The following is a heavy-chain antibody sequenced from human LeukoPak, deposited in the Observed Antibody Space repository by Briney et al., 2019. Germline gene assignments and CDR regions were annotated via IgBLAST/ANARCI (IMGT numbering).Heavy chain of an antibody. Sequence: ETLSLTCTVSGGSISSYYWSWIRQPPGKGLECVSVIYTSGTTNYADSVKGRFIISRDNSKNTLYLEMNSLRAEDTAVYYCATDAFESWGQGTLVTVSS. V-gene: IGHV3-66*01. CDR2: IYTSGTT. CDR1: GGSISSYY. CDR3: ATDAFES. J-gene: IGHJ5*01.